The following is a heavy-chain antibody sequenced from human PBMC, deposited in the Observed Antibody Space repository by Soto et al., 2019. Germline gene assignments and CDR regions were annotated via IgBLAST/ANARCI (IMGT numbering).Heavy chain of an antibody. CDR1: GYTFTSYS. J-gene: IGHJ4*02. CDR2: VSAYNGNT. V-gene: IGHV1-18*01. CDR3: PRPSPPPAS. Sequence: QVQLVQSGAEVKKPGASVKVSCKASGYTFTSYSISWVRQAPGQGLEWMGRVSAYNGNTNYAQKLQGRVTMTTDTPTSTAHRELRTLISADPPFYSFPRPSPPPASGAQGPLAPVS.